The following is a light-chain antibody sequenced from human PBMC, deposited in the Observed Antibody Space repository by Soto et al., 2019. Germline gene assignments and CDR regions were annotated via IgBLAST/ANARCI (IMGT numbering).Light chain of an antibody. CDR1: SSDVGGYNY. J-gene: IGLJ3*02. V-gene: IGLV2-14*03. Sequence: QSALTQPASVSGSPGQSITISCTGTSSDVGGYNYVSWYQQHPGKAPKLIIYDVNNPPSGVSNRFSGSKSGNTASLTISGRQAEDEADYYCSSYTISSTWVFGGGTKLTVL. CDR2: DVN. CDR3: SSYTISSTWV.